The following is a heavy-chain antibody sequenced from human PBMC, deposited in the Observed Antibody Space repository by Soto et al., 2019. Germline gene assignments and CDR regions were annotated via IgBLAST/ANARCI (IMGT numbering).Heavy chain of an antibody. J-gene: IGHJ4*02. CDR1: GFTINRYC. CDR3: VRDSHGDY. Sequence: EVQLVESGGGLVQPGGSLRISCAASGFTINRYCMHWVLQAPGKGLVSVSRIDGDVSTDGPTIDYVDSVRGRFTISRDNAKNTLYLQMNSLRAEDTGVYYCVRDSHGDYWGQGNLVTVSS. V-gene: IGHV3-74*01. CDR2: IDGDVSTDGPTI.